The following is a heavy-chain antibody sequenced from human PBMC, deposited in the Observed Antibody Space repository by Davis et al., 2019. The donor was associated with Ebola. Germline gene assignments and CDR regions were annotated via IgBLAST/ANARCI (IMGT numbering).Heavy chain of an antibody. CDR2: INWNGGST. V-gene: IGHV3-20*01. D-gene: IGHD3-9*01. Sequence: GGSLRLSCAASGFTFSSYDMHWVRHAPGKGLEWVFGINWNGGSTGYADSVKGRFTISRDNAKNSLYLRLNSLRAEDTALYHCARVNAVTGYSRFDSWGQGTLVTVSS. CDR1: GFTFSSYD. CDR3: ARVNAVTGYSRFDS. J-gene: IGHJ5*01.